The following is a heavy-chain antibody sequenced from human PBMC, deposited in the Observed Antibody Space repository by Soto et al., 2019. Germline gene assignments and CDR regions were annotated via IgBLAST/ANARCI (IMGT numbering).Heavy chain of an antibody. J-gene: IGHJ4*02. V-gene: IGHV4-4*02. Sequence: QVQLQESGPGLVKPSGTLSLTCAVSGGSIRSSNWWSWVRQPPGKGLEWIGEIYHSGSTNYNPSLKGRVTISVDKSKNQFSLKLSSVTAADTAVYYCAKCITALGPIDYWGQGTLVTVSS. CDR2: IYHSGST. CDR3: AKCITALGPIDY. CDR1: GGSIRSSNW. D-gene: IGHD6-6*01.